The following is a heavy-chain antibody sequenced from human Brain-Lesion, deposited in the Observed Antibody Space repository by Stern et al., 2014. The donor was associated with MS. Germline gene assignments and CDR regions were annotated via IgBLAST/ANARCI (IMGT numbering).Heavy chain of an antibody. CDR1: GFPVDDYA. CDR3: AKGYGTGIYYGLDI. CDR2: ISWTRGSI. J-gene: IGHJ6*02. D-gene: IGHD3-10*01. Sequence: QLVESRGGLVQPGRSLRLSCAASGFPVDDYAMPWVRQAPWKGLEWVSGISWTRGSIGYADSVKGRFTISRDNAKNSLYLQMNSLRAEDTALYYCAKGYGTGIYYGLDIWGQGTTVTVSS. V-gene: IGHV3-9*01.